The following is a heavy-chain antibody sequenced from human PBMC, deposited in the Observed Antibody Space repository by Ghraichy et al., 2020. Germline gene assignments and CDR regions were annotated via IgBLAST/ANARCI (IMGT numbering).Heavy chain of an antibody. CDR3: AKLTSGWYAIDY. CDR1: GFTLSTYA. V-gene: IGHV3-23*01. D-gene: IGHD6-19*01. J-gene: IGHJ4*02. Sequence: GWSLRLSCAASGFTLSTYAMSWVRQAPGKGLEWVSTRGHSTYYADSVKGRFTISRDNSNNTLYLQMSSLRGEDTAVYYCAKLTSGWYAIDYWGQGTLVTVSS. CDR2: RGHST.